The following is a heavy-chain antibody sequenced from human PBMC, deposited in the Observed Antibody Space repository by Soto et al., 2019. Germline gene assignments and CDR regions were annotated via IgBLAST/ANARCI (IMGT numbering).Heavy chain of an antibody. D-gene: IGHD3-16*01. J-gene: IGHJ6*02. V-gene: IGHV3-33*01. Sequence: GGSLRLSCAASGFTFSSYGMHWVRQAPGKGLEWVAVIWYDGSNKYYADSVKGRFTISRDNSKNTLYLQMNSLRAEDTAVYYCARDVPVGSWTHYYYYGMDVWGQGTTVTVSS. CDR1: GFTFSSYG. CDR3: ARDVPVGSWTHYYYYGMDV. CDR2: IWYDGSNK.